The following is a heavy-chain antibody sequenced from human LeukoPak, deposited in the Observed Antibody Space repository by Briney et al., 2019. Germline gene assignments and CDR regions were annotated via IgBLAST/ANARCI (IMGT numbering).Heavy chain of an antibody. D-gene: IGHD1-26*01. Sequence: GGSLRLSCAASGFTFSSYSMNWVRQAPGKGLEWVSSISSSSSYIYNADSVKGRFTISRDNAKNSLYLQIKSPRAEETAVYYCARGGGGVGATFDYWGQGTLVTVSS. V-gene: IGHV3-21*01. J-gene: IGHJ4*02. CDR1: GFTFSSYS. CDR3: ARGGGGVGATFDY. CDR2: ISSSSSYI.